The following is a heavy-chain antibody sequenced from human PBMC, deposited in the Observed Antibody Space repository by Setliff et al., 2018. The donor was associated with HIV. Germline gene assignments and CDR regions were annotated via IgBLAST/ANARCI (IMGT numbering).Heavy chain of an antibody. Sequence: GGSLRLSCAASGFTFRNYGMHWVRQAPGKGREWVASIEKEGLVKYFVYSVKGRFTITRDNAENSLYLQMSSLRAEDTAIYYCARAYYHHSGAYWSTTSYLSYIDVWGKGTAVTVSS. D-gene: IGHD3-22*01. J-gene: IGHJ6*03. CDR2: IEKEGLVK. V-gene: IGHV3-7*03. CDR1: GFTFRNYG. CDR3: ARAYYHHSGAYWSTTSYLSYIDV.